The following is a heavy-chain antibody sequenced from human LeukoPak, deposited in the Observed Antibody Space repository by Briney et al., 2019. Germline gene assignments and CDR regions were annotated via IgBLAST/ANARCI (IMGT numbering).Heavy chain of an antibody. J-gene: IGHJ4*02. CDR2: IYYSGST. CDR3: ARDRRYFDY. CDR1: GGSVSSGSYY. Sequence: SETLSLTCTVSGGSVSSGSYYWSRIRQPPGKGLEWIGYIYYSGSTNYNPSLKSRVTISVDTSKNQFSLKLSSVTAADTAVYYCARDRRYFDYWGQGTLVTVSS. V-gene: IGHV4-61*01.